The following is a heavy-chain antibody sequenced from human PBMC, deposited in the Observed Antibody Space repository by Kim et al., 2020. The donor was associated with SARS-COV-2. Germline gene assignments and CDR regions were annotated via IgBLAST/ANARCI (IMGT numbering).Heavy chain of an antibody. J-gene: IGHJ4*02. D-gene: IGHD6-19*01. Sequence: SETLSLTCTVSGGSISNYYWGWIRQPPGKGLEWIGYIYYSGSTNYNPSLKSRDTISVDTSKNQFSLKLSSVTAADTAVYYCARGGHIAVAGFFDYWGQGTLVTVSS. CDR3: ARGGHIAVAGFFDY. V-gene: IGHV4-59*01. CDR1: GGSISNYY. CDR2: IYYSGST.